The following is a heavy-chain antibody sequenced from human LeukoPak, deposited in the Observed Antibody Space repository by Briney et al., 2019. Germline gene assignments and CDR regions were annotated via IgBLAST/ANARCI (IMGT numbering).Heavy chain of an antibody. D-gene: IGHD2-2*02. CDR1: GGTFSSYA. CDR2: IIPIFGTA. V-gene: IGHV1-69*05. J-gene: IGHJ5*02. Sequence: SVKVSCKASGGTFSSYAISWVRQAPGQGLEWMGRIIPIFGTANYAQKFQGRVTITTDESTSTAYMELSSLRSEDTAVYYCARAGYCSSTSCYSAWFDPWGQGTLVTVSS. CDR3: ARAGYCSSTSCYSAWFDP.